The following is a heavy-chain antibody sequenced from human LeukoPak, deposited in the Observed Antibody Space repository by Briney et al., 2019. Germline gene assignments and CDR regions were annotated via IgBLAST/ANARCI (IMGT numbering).Heavy chain of an antibody. D-gene: IGHD5-12*01. J-gene: IGHJ4*02. CDR1: GFTFSSYA. CDR3: ARYRNSGYDWVFDY. Sequence: GGSLRLSCAASGFTFSSYAMHWVRQAPGKGLEWVAVISYDGSNKYYADSVKGRFTISRDNAKNSLYLQMNSLRAEDTAVYYCARYRNSGYDWVFDYWGQGTLVTVSS. V-gene: IGHV3-30-3*01. CDR2: ISYDGSNK.